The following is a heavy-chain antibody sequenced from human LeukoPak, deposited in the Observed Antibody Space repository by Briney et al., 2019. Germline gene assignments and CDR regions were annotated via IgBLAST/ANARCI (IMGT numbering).Heavy chain of an antibody. Sequence: GESLKISCKGSGYSFTSYWIGWVRQMPGKGLEWMGIIYPGDSDTRYSPSFQGQVTISADKSISTAYLQWSSQKASDTAMYYCARAGFDCSSTSCYASTFDYWGQGTLVTVSS. CDR3: ARAGFDCSSTSCYASTFDY. CDR1: GYSFTSYW. J-gene: IGHJ4*02. D-gene: IGHD2-2*01. V-gene: IGHV5-51*01. CDR2: IYPGDSDT.